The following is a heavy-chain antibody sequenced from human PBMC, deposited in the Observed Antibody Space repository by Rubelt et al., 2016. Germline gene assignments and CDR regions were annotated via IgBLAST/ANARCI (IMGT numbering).Heavy chain of an antibody. Sequence: QVQLVQSGAEVQKPGASVKVSCKASGYTFTGYYMHWVRQAPGQGLERMGWINPNSGGTNYAQKLQGRVTRTRGTSVSTAYMELSRLTSDDTAVYYCARGNSGYDYGLDYWGQGTLVTVSS. CDR1: GYTFTGYY. CDR3: ARGNSGYDYGLDY. J-gene: IGHJ4*02. D-gene: IGHD5-12*01. V-gene: IGHV1-2*02. CDR2: INPNSGGT.